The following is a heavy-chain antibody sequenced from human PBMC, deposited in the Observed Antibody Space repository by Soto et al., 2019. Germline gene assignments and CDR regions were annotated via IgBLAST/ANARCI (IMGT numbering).Heavy chain of an antibody. J-gene: IGHJ4*02. CDR2: ISGGGDGT. D-gene: IGHD5-18*01. V-gene: IGHV3-23*01. CDR1: GFTFSSFA. Sequence: GGSLRLSCAASGFTFSSFALSWVRQAPGMGLEWVSAISGGGDGTDYADSVKGQFTISRDNSKNTLYLQMSSLRDEDTAMYYCAGPGYSSQDYWGQGALVTVSS. CDR3: AGPGYSSQDY.